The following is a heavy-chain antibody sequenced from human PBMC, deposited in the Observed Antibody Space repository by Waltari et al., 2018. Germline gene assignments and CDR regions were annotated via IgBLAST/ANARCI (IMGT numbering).Heavy chain of an antibody. D-gene: IGHD1-1*01. CDR3: ARDEGATEGMDV. Sequence: EVQLVESGGGLIKPGGSLRLSCAASGFTVSSNYMSWVRQAPGKVLALVSVFYSVRSPYYPDSVQGRFTISRDNSKNTLYLPMNSLGAEATAVSYCARDEGATEGMDVWGHGTTVTVSS. CDR1: GFTVSSNY. CDR2: FYSVRSP. V-gene: IGHV3-53*01. J-gene: IGHJ6*02.